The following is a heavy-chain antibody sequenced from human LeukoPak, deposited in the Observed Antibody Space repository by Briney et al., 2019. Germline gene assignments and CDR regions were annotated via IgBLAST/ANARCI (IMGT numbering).Heavy chain of an antibody. V-gene: IGHV1-46*01. CDR2: INPSGGST. CDR3: ARSYWYEDWFDP. J-gene: IGHJ5*02. Sequence: ASVKVSCKASGYTFTSYYMHWVRQAPGQGLEWMGIINPSGGSTSYAQKFQGRVTMTTDTSTSTAYMELRSLRSDDTAVYYCARSYWYEDWFDPWGQGTLVTVSS. CDR1: GYTFTSYY. D-gene: IGHD2-8*02.